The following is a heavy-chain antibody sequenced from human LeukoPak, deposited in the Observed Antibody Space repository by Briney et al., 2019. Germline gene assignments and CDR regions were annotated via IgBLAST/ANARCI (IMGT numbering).Heavy chain of an antibody. CDR1: GISFSSFG. Sequence: PGGSLRLSCAASGISFSSFGMHWVRQAPGKGLEWVTFIRYDGLNKYYADSVKGRFTISRDNSKNTLYLQMNSLRPEDTAVYYCAKSQNYYDNSGYYYLDYWGQGSLVTVSS. V-gene: IGHV3-30*02. J-gene: IGHJ4*02. CDR3: AKSQNYYDNSGYYYLDY. CDR2: IRYDGLNK. D-gene: IGHD3-22*01.